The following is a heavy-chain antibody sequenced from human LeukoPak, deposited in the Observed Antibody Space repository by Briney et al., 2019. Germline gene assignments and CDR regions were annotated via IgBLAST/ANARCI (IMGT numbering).Heavy chain of an antibody. Sequence: SETLSLTCAVYGGSFSGYYWSWIRQPPGKGLEWIGEINHSGSTNYNPSLKSRVTISVDTSKNQFSLKLSSVTAADTAVYYCARDFALDYWGQGTLVTVSS. CDR1: GGSFSGYY. D-gene: IGHD3-9*01. CDR2: INHSGST. J-gene: IGHJ4*02. V-gene: IGHV4-34*01. CDR3: ARDFALDY.